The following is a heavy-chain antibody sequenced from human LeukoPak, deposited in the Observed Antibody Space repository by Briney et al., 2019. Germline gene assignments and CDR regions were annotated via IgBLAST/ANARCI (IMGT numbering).Heavy chain of an antibody. D-gene: IGHD3-22*01. CDR2: IKQDGSEK. V-gene: IGHV3-7*03. J-gene: IGHJ4*02. Sequence: GGSLRLSCAASGFTFSSYWMSWVRQAPGKGLEWVANIKQDGSEKYYADSVKGRFTISRDNSKSSLYLQMNSLRTEDTALYYCAKDTNYYDGGYFDYWGQGTLVTVSS. CDR3: AKDTNYYDGGYFDY. CDR1: GFTFSSYW.